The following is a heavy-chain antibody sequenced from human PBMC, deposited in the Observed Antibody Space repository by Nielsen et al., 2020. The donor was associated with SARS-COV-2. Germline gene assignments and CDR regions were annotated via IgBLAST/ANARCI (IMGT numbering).Heavy chain of an antibody. D-gene: IGHD6-19*01. V-gene: IGHV3-11*05. CDR1: GFTFSGYY. CDR3: ARVAGTPPVSYSYFDL. Sequence: GGSLRLSCAGSGFTFSGYYMSWIRQAPGKGLEWVAQMSGSSSYIHYADSVKGRYTISKDSAKNSLYLQMNSLRAEDTAVYYCARVAGTPPVSYSYFDLWGRGTLVTVSS. CDR2: MSGSSSYI. J-gene: IGHJ2*01.